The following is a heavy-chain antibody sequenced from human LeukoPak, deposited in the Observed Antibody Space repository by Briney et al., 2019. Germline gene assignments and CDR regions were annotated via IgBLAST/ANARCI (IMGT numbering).Heavy chain of an antibody. J-gene: IGHJ4*02. CDR1: GYTFTSYA. CDR2: INPNSGGT. Sequence: ASVKVSCKASGYTFTSYAMNWVRQAPGQGLEWMGWINPNSGGTNYAQKFQGRVTMTRDTSISTAYMDLSRLTSDDTAVYYCARAIISAGDHWGQGTLVTVSS. D-gene: IGHD3-10*01. CDR3: ARAIISAGDH. V-gene: IGHV1-2*02.